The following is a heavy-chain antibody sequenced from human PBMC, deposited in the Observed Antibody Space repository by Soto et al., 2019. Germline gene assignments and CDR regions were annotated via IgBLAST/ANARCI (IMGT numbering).Heavy chain of an antibody. J-gene: IGHJ6*02. CDR3: ARGDDFDYYYGVDV. V-gene: IGHV1-69*06. CDR2: IVPLFGTA. Sequence: QVQLVQSGAEVKKPGSSVKVSCKASGGTFSNHAISWVRQAPGQGLEWMGGIVPLFGTANYAQNFQGRITMTADKSTNTAYLELNSLTSDDTAVYSCARGDDFDYYYGVDVWGQGTTVTVSS. CDR1: GGTFSNHA. D-gene: IGHD3-16*01.